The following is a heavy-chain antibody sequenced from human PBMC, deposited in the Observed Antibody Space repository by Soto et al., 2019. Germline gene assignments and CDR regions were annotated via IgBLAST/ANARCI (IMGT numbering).Heavy chain of an antibody. CDR2: ISAYNGNT. V-gene: IGHV1-18*01. D-gene: IGHD3-22*01. CDR3: ARDRSYYYDSSVLPDAFDI. CDR1: GYTFTSYG. Sequence: QVQLVQSGAEVKKPGASVKVSCKASGYTFTSYGISWVRQAPGQGLEWMGWISAYNGNTNYAQKLQGRVTMTTDTSPSTAYMELRSLRSDDTAVYYCARDRSYYYDSSVLPDAFDIWGQGTMVTVSS. J-gene: IGHJ3*02.